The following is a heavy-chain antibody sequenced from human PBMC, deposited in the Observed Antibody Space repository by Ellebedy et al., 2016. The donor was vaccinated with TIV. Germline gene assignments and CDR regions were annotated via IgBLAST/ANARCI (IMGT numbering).Heavy chain of an antibody. V-gene: IGHV3-23*01. CDR1: GFTFSSYA. D-gene: IGHD6-19*01. J-gene: IGHJ4*02. CDR3: AKDWRQWLGYYAY. CDR2: ISGSGGST. Sequence: GESLKISXAASGFTFSSYAMSWVRQAPGKGLEWVSAISGSGGSTYYADSVKGRFTISRDNSKNTLYLQMNSLRAEDTAVYYCAKDWRQWLGYYAYWGQGTLVTVSS.